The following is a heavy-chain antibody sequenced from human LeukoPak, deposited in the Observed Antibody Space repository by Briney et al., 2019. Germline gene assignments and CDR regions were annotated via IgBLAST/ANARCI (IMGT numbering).Heavy chain of an antibody. V-gene: IGHV4-59*01. CDR1: GGAIDSNS. Sequence: PETLSLTCTVSGGAIDSNSWTWIRQPPGQGLAWIGYIYYSGTTNYNPSLKSRVTMSVDMSKNQFSLKLSSVTAADTAVYYCARRSSSWKNWFDPWGQGTLVTVSS. CDR2: IYYSGTT. J-gene: IGHJ5*02. CDR3: ARRSSSWKNWFDP. D-gene: IGHD6-13*01.